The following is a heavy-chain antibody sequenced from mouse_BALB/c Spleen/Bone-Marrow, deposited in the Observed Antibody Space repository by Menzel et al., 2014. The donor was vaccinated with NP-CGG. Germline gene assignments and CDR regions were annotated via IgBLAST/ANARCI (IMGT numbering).Heavy chain of an antibody. V-gene: IGHV4-2*02. Sequence: EVQVVESGGGLVQPGGSLNLSCAASGFDFSRYWMSWARQAPGKGQEWIGEINPGSSTINYTPSLKDKFIISRDNAKNTLYLQISKVRSEDTALYYCARSAYYALDYWGQGTSVTVSS. CDR1: GFDFSRYW. CDR3: ARSAYYALDY. CDR2: INPGSSTI. J-gene: IGHJ4*01.